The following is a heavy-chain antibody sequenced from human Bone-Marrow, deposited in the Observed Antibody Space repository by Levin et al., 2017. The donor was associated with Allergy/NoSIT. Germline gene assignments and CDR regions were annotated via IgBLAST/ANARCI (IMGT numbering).Heavy chain of an antibody. CDR2: IGSGAGT. J-gene: IGHJ2*01. Sequence: PGGSLRLSCAASGFTFSSYAMNWVRQAPGKGLEWVSAIGSGAGTYYADSVKGRFTISRDNSKNTLYLQMNSLRAEDTAVYYCAKGLKLGHWYFDLWGRGTLVAVSS. CDR3: AKGLKLGHWYFDL. CDR1: GFTFSSYA. V-gene: IGHV3-23*01. D-gene: IGHD3-16*01.